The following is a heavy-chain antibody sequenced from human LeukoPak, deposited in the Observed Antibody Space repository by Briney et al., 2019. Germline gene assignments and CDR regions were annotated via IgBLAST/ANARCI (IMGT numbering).Heavy chain of an antibody. D-gene: IGHD2-15*01. CDR2: ISSSSSYI. CDR3: ASKPNCSGGCCYSV. Sequence: PGGSLRLSCAASGFTFSGYSMNWVRQAPGKWLEWVSSISSSSSYIYYADSVKGRFTISRDNAKNSLYLQMNSLRAEDTAVYYCASKPNCSGGCCYSVWGQGTLVTVSS. J-gene: IGHJ4*02. V-gene: IGHV3-21*01. CDR1: GFTFSGYS.